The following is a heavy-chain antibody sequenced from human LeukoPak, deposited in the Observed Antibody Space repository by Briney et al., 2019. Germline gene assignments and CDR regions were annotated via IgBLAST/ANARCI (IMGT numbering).Heavy chain of an antibody. CDR1: GGSIDSYY. V-gene: IGHV4-4*07. D-gene: IGHD1-26*01. Sequence: SETLSLTCTVSGGSIDSYYWSWIRQPAGKGLEWIGRIYTSGSSNYNPSLKSRVTMSIDTSKNQFSLKLTPVTAADTAVYYCARDWGELGSYWGQGILVTVSS. J-gene: IGHJ4*02. CDR2: IYTSGSS. CDR3: ARDWGELGSY.